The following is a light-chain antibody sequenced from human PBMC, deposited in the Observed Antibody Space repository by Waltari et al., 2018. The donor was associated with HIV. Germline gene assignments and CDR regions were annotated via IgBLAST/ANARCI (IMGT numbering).Light chain of an antibody. J-gene: IGLJ1*01. V-gene: IGLV1-40*01. CDR1: SSNIGAGYH. CDR2: GNS. CDR3: QSHDSSLSGYV. Sequence: QSVLTQPPSVSGAPGQRVTISCTGSSSNIGAGYHVHWSQQLPGTAPKLLIYGNSNRPSGVPDRFAGSKSDTSASLAITGLQAEDEADYHCQSHDSSLSGYVFGTGTKVTVL.